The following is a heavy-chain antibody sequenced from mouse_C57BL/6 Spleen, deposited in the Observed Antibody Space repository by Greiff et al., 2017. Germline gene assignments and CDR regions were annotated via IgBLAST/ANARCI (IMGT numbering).Heavy chain of an antibody. J-gene: IGHJ3*01. CDR3: AREGDDYTWFAY. CDR2: ISDGGSYT. Sequence: DVHLVESGGGLVKPGGSLKLSCAASGFTFSSYAMSWVRQTPEKRLEWVATISDGGSYTYYPDNVKGRFTISRDNAKNNLYLQMSHLKSEDTAMYYCAREGDDYTWFAYWGQGTLVTVSA. V-gene: IGHV5-4*01. CDR1: GFTFSSYA. D-gene: IGHD2-4*01.